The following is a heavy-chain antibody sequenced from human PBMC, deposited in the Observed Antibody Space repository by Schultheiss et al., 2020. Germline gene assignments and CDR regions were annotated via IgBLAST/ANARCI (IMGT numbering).Heavy chain of an antibody. CDR2: INIDGKST. Sequence: GGSLRLSCAASGFTFNSYAMSWVRQAPGKGLVWVSRINIDGKSTSYADSVKGRFSISRDNAKNTLYLQMNSLRAEDTAVYYCARGGQQWLVSGDWSDYWGQGTLVTVSS. CDR3: ARGGQQWLVSGDWSDY. D-gene: IGHD6-19*01. CDR1: GFTFNSYA. J-gene: IGHJ4*02. V-gene: IGHV3-74*01.